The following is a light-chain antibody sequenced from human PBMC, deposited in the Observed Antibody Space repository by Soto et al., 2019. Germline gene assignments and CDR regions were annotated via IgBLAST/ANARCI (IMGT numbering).Light chain of an antibody. Sequence: IQMTQSPSTLSASIGDRVTITCRASQSINNRLAWYQQMPGKAPNLLIYDASSLESGVPSRFRGSGYETEFTLTISGLQPDDFATYYCQQFLDGWKFGKATKADI. J-gene: IGKJ1*01. CDR3: QQFLDGWK. CDR2: DAS. CDR1: QSINNR. V-gene: IGKV1-5*01.